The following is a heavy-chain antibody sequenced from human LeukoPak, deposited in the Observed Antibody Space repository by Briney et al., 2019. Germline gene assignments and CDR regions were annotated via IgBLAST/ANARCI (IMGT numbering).Heavy chain of an antibody. V-gene: IGHV1-18*01. D-gene: IGHD2-2*01. Sequence: ASVKVSCKASGYTFTSYGISWVRQAPGQGLEWMGWISAYNGNTNYAQKLQGRVTMTTDTSTSTAYMELRSLRSDDTAVYYCSRDLQPLPAARRARDYYYYYMDVWGKGTTVTVSS. J-gene: IGHJ6*03. CDR2: ISAYNGNT. CDR1: GYTFTSYG. CDR3: SRDLQPLPAARRARDYYYYYMDV.